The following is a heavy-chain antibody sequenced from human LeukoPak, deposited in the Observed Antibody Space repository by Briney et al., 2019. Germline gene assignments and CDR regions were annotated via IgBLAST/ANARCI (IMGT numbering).Heavy chain of an antibody. D-gene: IGHD5-12*01. CDR1: GYSFSNNW. V-gene: IGHV5-51*01. Sequence: GESLKISCKGSGYSFSNNWIGWVRQMPGKGLEWMGINYPGDSQTRYSPSFQGQVTISADKSITTAYLQWSSLRASDTAMYYCATHGYSGYGIDSWGQGTLVTVSS. J-gene: IGHJ4*02. CDR2: NYPGDSQT. CDR3: ATHGYSGYGIDS.